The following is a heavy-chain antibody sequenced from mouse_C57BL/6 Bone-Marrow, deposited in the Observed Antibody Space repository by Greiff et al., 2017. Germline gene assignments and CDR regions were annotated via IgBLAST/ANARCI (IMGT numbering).Heavy chain of an antibody. Sequence: QVQLQQSGAELARPGASVKLSCKASGYTFTSYGISWVKQRTGQGLEWIGEIYPRSGNTYYTEKFKGQATLTADKSSSKAYMVLRSLTSEDSAVYFCARDGYDSWYFAVWGTGTTGTVSA. V-gene: IGHV1-81*01. CDR2: IYPRSGNT. CDR1: GYTFTSYG. CDR3: ARDGYDSWYFAV. D-gene: IGHD2-2*01. J-gene: IGHJ1*03.